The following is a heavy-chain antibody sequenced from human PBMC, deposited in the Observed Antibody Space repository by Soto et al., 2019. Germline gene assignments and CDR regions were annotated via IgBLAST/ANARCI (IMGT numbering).Heavy chain of an antibody. CDR2: INPNSGGT. CDR1: GYTFTGYY. D-gene: IGHD6-19*01. Sequence: ASVKVSCKASGYTFTGYYMHWVRQAPGQGLEWMGWINPNSGGTNYAQKFQGWVTMTRDTSISTAYMELSRLRSDDTAVYYCARDTEGVAGTSWFYPWGQGTLVTVSS. J-gene: IGHJ5*02. V-gene: IGHV1-2*04. CDR3: ARDTEGVAGTSWFYP.